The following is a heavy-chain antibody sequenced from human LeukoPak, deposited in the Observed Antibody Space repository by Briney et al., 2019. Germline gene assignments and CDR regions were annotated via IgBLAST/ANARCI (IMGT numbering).Heavy chain of an antibody. J-gene: IGHJ4*02. D-gene: IGHD2-2*01. CDR2: ISSSSSYI. CDR1: GFTFSSYS. V-gene: IGHV3-21*01. Sequence: PGGSLRPSCAASGFTFSSYSMNWVRQAPGKGLEWVSSISSSSSYIYYADSVKGRFTISRDNAKNSLYLQMNSLRAEDTAVYYCATDKYCSSTSCSGSGYWGQGTLVTVSS. CDR3: ATDKYCSSTSCSGSGY.